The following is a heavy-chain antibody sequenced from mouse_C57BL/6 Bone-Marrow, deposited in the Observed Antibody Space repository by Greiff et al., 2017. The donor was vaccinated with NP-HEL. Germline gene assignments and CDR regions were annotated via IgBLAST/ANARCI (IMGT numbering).Heavy chain of an antibody. CDR1: GYTFTDYN. CDR2: INPNNGGT. V-gene: IGHV1-18*01. Sequence: EVKLVESGPELVKPGASVKIPCKASGYTFTDYNMDWVKQSHGKSLEWIGDINPNNGGTIYNQKFKGKATLTVDKSSSTAYMELRSLTSEDTAVYYCARITTVVRYFDVWGTGTTVTVSS. J-gene: IGHJ1*03. CDR3: ARITTVVRYFDV. D-gene: IGHD1-1*01.